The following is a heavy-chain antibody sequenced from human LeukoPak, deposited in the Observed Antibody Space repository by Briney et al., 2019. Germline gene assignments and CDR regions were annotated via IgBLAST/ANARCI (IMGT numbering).Heavy chain of an antibody. D-gene: IGHD4-17*01. V-gene: IGHV3-66*02. J-gene: IGHJ4*02. CDR2: IYSGGST. Sequence: GGSLRLSCAASGFTFSSYAMSWVRQAPGKGLEWVSVIYSGGSTYYADSVKGRFTISRDNSKNTLYLQMNSLRAEDTAVYYCAREAHGDYFDYWGQGTLVTVSS. CDR1: GFTFSSYA. CDR3: AREAHGDYFDY.